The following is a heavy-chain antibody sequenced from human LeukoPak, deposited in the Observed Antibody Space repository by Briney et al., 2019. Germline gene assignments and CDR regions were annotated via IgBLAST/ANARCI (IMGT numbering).Heavy chain of an antibody. CDR2: IYHSGST. CDR3: AREAGIAADDAFDI. J-gene: IGHJ3*02. Sequence: SETLSLTCTVSGGSISSSSYYWGWIRQPPGKGLEWIGNIYHSGSTYYNPSLKSRVSISIDTSKNQFSLKLSSVTAADTAVYYCAREAGIAADDAFDIWGQGTMVTVSS. D-gene: IGHD6-25*01. V-gene: IGHV4-39*07. CDR1: GGSISSSSYY.